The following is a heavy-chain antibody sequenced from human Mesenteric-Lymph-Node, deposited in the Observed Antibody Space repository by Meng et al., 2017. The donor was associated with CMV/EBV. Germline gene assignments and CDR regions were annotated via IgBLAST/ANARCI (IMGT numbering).Heavy chain of an antibody. V-gene: IGHV1-3*01. Sequence: CKAAGDTFTSYAMHGVRQAPGQRLEWMGWINAGNGNTKYSQKFQGRVTITRDTSASTAYMELSSLRSEDTAVYYCARSIQQLATFDYWGQGTLVTVSS. CDR1: GDTFTSYA. CDR3: ARSIQQLATFDY. J-gene: IGHJ4*02. D-gene: IGHD6-13*01. CDR2: INAGNGNT.